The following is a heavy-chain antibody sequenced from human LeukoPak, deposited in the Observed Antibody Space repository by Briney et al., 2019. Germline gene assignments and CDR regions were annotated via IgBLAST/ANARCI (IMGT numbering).Heavy chain of an antibody. J-gene: IGHJ3*02. CDR1: GYTFTGYY. Sequence: ASVKVSCKASGYTFTGYYMHWVRQAPGQGLEWMGWINPNSGGTNYAQKFQGRVTMTRDTSISTAYMELSRLRSDDTAVYYCARDLGTFPYPAAMGPERRDAFDIWGQGTMVTVSS. D-gene: IGHD2-2*01. CDR2: INPNSGGT. V-gene: IGHV1-2*02. CDR3: ARDLGTFPYPAAMGPERRDAFDI.